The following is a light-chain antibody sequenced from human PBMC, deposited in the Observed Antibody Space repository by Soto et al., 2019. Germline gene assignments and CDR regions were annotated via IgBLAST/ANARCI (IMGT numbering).Light chain of an antibody. CDR3: LHTFPFPRT. Sequence: DIQITQPPSTVSAGVGDRVTITCRAPHGIRDRLAWYQQRPAKVPPLVVYFASTLPSGVPSRFSASGSGAEFILTINPLQAEDFASFYCLHTFPFPRTFGQGTKV. J-gene: IGKJ1*01. CDR2: FAS. CDR1: HGIRDR. V-gene: IGKV1-12*01.